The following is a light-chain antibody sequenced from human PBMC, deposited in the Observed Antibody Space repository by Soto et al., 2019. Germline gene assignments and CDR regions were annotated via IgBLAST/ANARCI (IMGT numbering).Light chain of an antibody. CDR2: EVN. V-gene: IGLV2-8*01. CDR1: SSDVGGYTY. Sequence: QSALTQPPSASGSPGQSVTISCTGASSDVGGYTYVSWYQHHPGKAPKLILYEVNKRPSGVPDRFSGSKSGNTASLTVSGLQPEDEADYYCSSYAGSNSRVVFGGGTKLTVL. J-gene: IGLJ3*02. CDR3: SSYAGSNSRVV.